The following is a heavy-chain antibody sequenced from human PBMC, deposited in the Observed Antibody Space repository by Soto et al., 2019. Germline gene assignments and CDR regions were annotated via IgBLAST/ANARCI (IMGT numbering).Heavy chain of an antibody. CDR3: ARVVATTVVRDYYYGMDV. J-gene: IGHJ6*02. CDR1: GFTFSSYW. V-gene: IGHV3-7*03. CDR2: IKQDGSEN. D-gene: IGHD4-17*01. Sequence: PGGSLRLSCAASGFTFSSYWMSWVRQAPGKXLEWVANIKQDGSENYYVDSVRGRFTISRDNAKNSLYLQMNSLRAEDTAVYYCARVVATTVVRDYYYGMDVWGQGTTVTVSS.